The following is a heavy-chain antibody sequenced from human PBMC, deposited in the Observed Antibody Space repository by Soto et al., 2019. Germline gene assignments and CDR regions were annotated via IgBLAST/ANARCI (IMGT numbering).Heavy chain of an antibody. Sequence: GGSLRLSCAASGFTFSSYGMHWVRQAPGKGLEWVAVISYDGSNKYYADSVKGRFTISRDNSKNTLYLQMNSLRAEDTAVYYCAKGPMVRGVIITRAFEQLFVWGQGTLVTVSS. J-gene: IGHJ4*02. D-gene: IGHD3-10*01. V-gene: IGHV3-30*18. CDR2: ISYDGSNK. CDR3: AKGPMVRGVIITRAFEQLFV. CDR1: GFTFSSYG.